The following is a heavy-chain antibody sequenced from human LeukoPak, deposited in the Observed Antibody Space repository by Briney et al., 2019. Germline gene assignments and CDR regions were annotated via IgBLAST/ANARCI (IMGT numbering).Heavy chain of an antibody. J-gene: IGHJ3*02. CDR2: IIPIFGTA. Sequence: SVKVSYKASGGTFSSYAISWVRQAPGQGLEWMGGIIPIFGTANYAQKFQGRVTITTDESTSTAYMELSSLRSEDTAVYYCARTIAVAGTDAFDIWGQGTMVTVSS. D-gene: IGHD6-19*01. V-gene: IGHV1-69*05. CDR1: GGTFSSYA. CDR3: ARTIAVAGTDAFDI.